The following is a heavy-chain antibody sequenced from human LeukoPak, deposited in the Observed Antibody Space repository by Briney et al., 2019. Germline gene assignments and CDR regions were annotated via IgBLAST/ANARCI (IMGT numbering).Heavy chain of an antibody. D-gene: IGHD3-10*01. Sequence: GESLKISCKGSGYSFTSYWIGWVRQMPGKGLEWMGIIYPGDSDTRYSPSLQGQVTISADKYISPAYLQWSSLNASDTAMYYCARPYGSGSYYKPGNHDAFDIWGQGTMVTVSS. CDR1: GYSFTSYW. V-gene: IGHV5-51*01. J-gene: IGHJ3*02. CDR3: ARPYGSGSYYKPGNHDAFDI. CDR2: IYPGDSDT.